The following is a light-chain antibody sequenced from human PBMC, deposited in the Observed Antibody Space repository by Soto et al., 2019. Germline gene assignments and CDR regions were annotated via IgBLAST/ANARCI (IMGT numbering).Light chain of an antibody. CDR3: SSYAGSSNV. V-gene: IGLV2-8*01. J-gene: IGLJ1*01. CDR2: EVN. Sequence: QAVLTQPRSAARCAGQAVAISWTGTSSDGGGYNYVSWYQQHPGKAAKLMSYEVNKRPSGVPDRFSGYKSGNTASLTVSGLQAEDEADYYCSSYAGSSNVFGTRTKVTVL. CDR1: SSDGGGYNY.